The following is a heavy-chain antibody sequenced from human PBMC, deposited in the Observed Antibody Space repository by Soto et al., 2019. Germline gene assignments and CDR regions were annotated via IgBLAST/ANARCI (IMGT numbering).Heavy chain of an antibody. CDR3: AKRVRGHDNWFDP. V-gene: IGHV3-30-3*01. D-gene: IGHD3-3*01. J-gene: IGHJ5*02. CDR1: GFTFSSYA. Sequence: QVQLVESGGGVVQPGRSLRLSCAASGFTFSSYAMHWVRQAPGKGLEWVAVISYDGSNKYYADSVKGRFTISRDNSKNTLYRQMISLRAEDTAVYYWAKRVRGHDNWFDPWGQGTLVTVSS. CDR2: ISYDGSNK.